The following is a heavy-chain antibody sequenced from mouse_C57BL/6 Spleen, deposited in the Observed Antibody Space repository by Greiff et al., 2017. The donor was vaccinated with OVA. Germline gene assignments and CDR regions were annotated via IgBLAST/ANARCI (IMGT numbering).Heavy chain of an antibody. Sequence: VQLQQSGAELVRPGASVKLSCKASGYTFTDYYINWVKQRPGQGLEWIARIYPGSGNTYYNEKFKGKATLTAEKSSSTAYMQLSSLTSEDSAVYFCAKDYEAWFAYWGQGTLVTVSA. CDR3: AKDYEAWFAY. V-gene: IGHV1-76*01. D-gene: IGHD2-4*01. CDR2: IYPGSGNT. CDR1: GYTFTDYY. J-gene: IGHJ3*01.